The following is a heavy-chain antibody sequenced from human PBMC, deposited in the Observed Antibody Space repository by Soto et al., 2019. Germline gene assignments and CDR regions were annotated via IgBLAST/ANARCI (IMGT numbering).Heavy chain of an antibody. Sequence: ASETLSLTCTVSGGSISSGGYYWSWIRQHPGKGLEWIGYIYYSGSTNYNPSLKSRVTISVDTSKNQFSLKLSSVTAADTAVYYCARYYDYSGGTSGGMDVWGQGTTVTVSS. D-gene: IGHD3-22*01. CDR3: ARYYDYSGGTSGGMDV. J-gene: IGHJ6*02. CDR1: GGSISSGGYY. CDR2: IYYSGST. V-gene: IGHV4-61*08.